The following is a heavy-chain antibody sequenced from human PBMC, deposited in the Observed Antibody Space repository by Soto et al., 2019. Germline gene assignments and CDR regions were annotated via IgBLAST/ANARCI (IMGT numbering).Heavy chain of an antibody. CDR2: IWYDGSNK. CDR3: ARDRIYDILTGYYMGLIDY. Sequence: GGSLRLSCAASGFTFSSYGMHWVRQAPGKGLEWVAVIWYDGSNKYYADSVKGRFTISRDNSKNALYLQMNSLRAEDTAVYYCARDRIYDILTGYYMGLIDYWGQGTLVTVSS. J-gene: IGHJ4*02. CDR1: GFTFSSYG. V-gene: IGHV3-33*01. D-gene: IGHD3-9*01.